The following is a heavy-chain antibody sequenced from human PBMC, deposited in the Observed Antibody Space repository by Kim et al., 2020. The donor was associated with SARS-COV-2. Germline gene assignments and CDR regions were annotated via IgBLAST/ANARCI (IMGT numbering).Heavy chain of an antibody. V-gene: IGHV3-30*18. D-gene: IGHD2-2*01. J-gene: IGHJ1*01. CDR3: AKVGGGSSTTRYFQH. CDR2: ISYDGSNK. Sequence: GGSLRLSCAASGFTFSSYGMHWVRQAPGKGLEWVAVISYDGSNKYYADSVKGRFTISRDNSKNTLYLRMNSLRAEDTAVYYCAKVGGGSSTTRYFQHWGQGTLVTVSS. CDR1: GFTFSSYG.